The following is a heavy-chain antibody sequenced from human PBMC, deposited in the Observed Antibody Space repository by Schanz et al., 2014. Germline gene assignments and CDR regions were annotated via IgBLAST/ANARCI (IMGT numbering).Heavy chain of an antibody. CDR2: MNPNSGNT. D-gene: IGHD2-2*01. J-gene: IGHJ4*02. Sequence: QVQLVQSGGEVKKPGASATVSCKASGYTFNNHGISWVRQAPGQGLEWMGWMNPNSGNTKYAQSLQGRVTVTRDTSTSTSYMELRSLTSDDTAVYYCARDVPINDYWGQGTLVTVSS. V-gene: IGHV1-18*01. CDR1: GYTFNNHG. CDR3: ARDVPINDY.